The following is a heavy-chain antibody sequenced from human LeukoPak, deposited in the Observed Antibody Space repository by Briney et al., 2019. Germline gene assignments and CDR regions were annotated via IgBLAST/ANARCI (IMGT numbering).Heavy chain of an antibody. CDR3: AGPPNAGY. Sequence: PGGSLRLSCAASGFNFSNYAMSWVRQAPGKGLEGVSSLGGTDRRTYYAESVQGRFTISRDNSKKPLFLQMNSLRVEDTAVYLCAGPPNAGYWGRGTLVTVSS. D-gene: IGHD4/OR15-4a*01. CDR2: LGGTDRRT. CDR1: GFNFSNYA. J-gene: IGHJ4*02. V-gene: IGHV3-23*01.